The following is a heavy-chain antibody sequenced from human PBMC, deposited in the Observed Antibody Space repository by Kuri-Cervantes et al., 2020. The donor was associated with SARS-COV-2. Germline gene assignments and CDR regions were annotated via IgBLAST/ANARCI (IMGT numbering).Heavy chain of an antibody. V-gene: IGHV3-48*04. D-gene: IGHD3-22*01. CDR2: ISSSGSTI. CDR1: GFTFSSYW. J-gene: IGHJ4*02. Sequence: GESLKISCAASGFTFSSYWMNWVRQAPGKGLEWVSYISSSGSTIYYADSVKGRFTISRDNAKNSLYLQMNSLRAEDTAVYYCARPYDEGPTTPNWGQGTLVTVS. CDR3: ARPYDEGPTTPN.